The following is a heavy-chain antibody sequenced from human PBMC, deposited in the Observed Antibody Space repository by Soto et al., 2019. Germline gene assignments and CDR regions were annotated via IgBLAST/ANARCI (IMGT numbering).Heavy chain of an antibody. V-gene: IGHV4-59*01. CDR1: GGSISSYY. CDR2: IYSSGST. J-gene: IGHJ5*02. D-gene: IGHD3-3*01. Sequence: SETLSLTCTVSGGSISSYYWSWIRQPPGKGLEWIGYIYSSGSTNYNPSRKSRVTISLDTSKNQFSLKLSSVTAADTAVYYCARGYNDFWSGYFTWFDPWGPGTLVTVSS. CDR3: ARGYNDFWSGYFTWFDP.